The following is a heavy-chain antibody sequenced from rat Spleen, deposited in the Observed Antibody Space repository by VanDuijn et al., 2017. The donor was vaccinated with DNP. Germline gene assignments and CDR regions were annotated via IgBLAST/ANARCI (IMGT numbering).Heavy chain of an antibody. Sequence: EVQLVESGGGLVQPGRSLKLSCAASGFTFSDYYMAWVRQAPKKGLKWVAYISHEGSSTYYGDSVKGRFTISRDNAKSTLYLQMNSLTSEDVATYYCARPSHSSYGGVAYWGPGVMVTVSS. J-gene: IGHJ2*01. CDR1: GFTFSDYY. CDR3: ARPSHSSYGGVAY. V-gene: IGHV5-22*01. CDR2: ISHEGSST. D-gene: IGHD1-2*01.